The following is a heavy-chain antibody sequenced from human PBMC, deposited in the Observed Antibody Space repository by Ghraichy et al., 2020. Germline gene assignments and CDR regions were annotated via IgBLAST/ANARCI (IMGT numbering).Heavy chain of an antibody. Sequence: SETLSLTCAVYGGSFSGYYWSWIRQPPGKGLEWIGEINHSGSTNYNPSLKSRVTISVDTSKNQFSLKLSSVTAADTAVYYCARDPTLSWSATYYFDYWGQGTRVTVSS. J-gene: IGHJ4*02. V-gene: IGHV4-34*01. CDR2: INHSGST. D-gene: IGHD3-16*01. CDR1: GGSFSGYY. CDR3: ARDPTLSWSATYYFDY.